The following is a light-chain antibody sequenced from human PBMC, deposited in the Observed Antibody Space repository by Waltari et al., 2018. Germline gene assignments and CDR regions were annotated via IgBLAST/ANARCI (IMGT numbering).Light chain of an antibody. CDR2: GAS. V-gene: IGKV3-15*01. Sequence: EIVMTQSPATLSVSPGERATLSCRASQSISSDLAWYQQKPGQAPRLLIYGASTRATGIQDRFSGSGSGTEFTLTISSLQSEDFAVYYCQQYYRWWTFGLGTKVERK. J-gene: IGKJ1*01. CDR3: QQYYRWWT. CDR1: QSISSD.